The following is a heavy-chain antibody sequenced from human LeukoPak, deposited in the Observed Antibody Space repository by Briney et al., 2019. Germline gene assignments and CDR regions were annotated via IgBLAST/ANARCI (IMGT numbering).Heavy chain of an antibody. J-gene: IGHJ4*02. V-gene: IGHV1-3*04. CDR2: INTGNGDT. Sequence: GASVKVSCKTSGYTFINYAMHWVRQAPGQGLEWVGWINTGNGDTKYPEKFRGRVTITRDTPATTVYMEMRSLTSEDTAVYYCARDGFGELFGFWGQGALVTVSS. D-gene: IGHD3-10*01. CDR3: ARDGFGELFGF. CDR1: GYTFINYA.